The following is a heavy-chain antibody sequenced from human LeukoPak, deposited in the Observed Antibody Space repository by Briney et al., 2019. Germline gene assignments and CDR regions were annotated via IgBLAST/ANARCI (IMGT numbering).Heavy chain of an antibody. Sequence: PGGSLRLSCAGSGFTLSSYTMNWVRQAPGKGLEWVPCMSSSGTTISYADSVKGRFTISRDNAKNSFFLQMNSLRAEDTAVYYCARGWGGFDYWGQGILVTVSS. CDR3: ARGWGGFDY. CDR2: MSSSGTTI. CDR1: GFTLSSYT. D-gene: IGHD3-16*01. V-gene: IGHV3-48*01. J-gene: IGHJ4*02.